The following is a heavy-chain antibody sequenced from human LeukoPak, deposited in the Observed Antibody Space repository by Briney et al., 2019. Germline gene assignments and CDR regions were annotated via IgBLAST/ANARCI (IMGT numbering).Heavy chain of an antibody. CDR1: GFTFSSYE. V-gene: IGHV3-48*03. Sequence: GSLRLSCAASGFTFSSYEMNWVRQAPGKGLEWVSYISSSGSTIYYADSVKGRFTISRDNAKNSLYLQMNSLKTEDTAVYHCAIGTIVRGLSNYWGQGTLVTVSS. CDR2: ISSSGSTI. CDR3: AIGTIVRGLSNY. D-gene: IGHD3-10*01. J-gene: IGHJ4*02.